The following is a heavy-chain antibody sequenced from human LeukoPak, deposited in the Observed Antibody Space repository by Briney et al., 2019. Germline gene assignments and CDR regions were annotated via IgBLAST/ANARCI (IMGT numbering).Heavy chain of an antibody. J-gene: IGHJ4*02. CDR3: ARDDGDYEHSLDY. D-gene: IGHD4-17*01. CDR1: GGSISSYY. Sequence: PSETLSLTCTVSGGSISSYYWSWIRQPPGKGLEWIGYIYYSGSTNHNPSLKSRVTISVDTSKNQFSLKLSSATAADTAVYYCARDDGDYEHSLDYWGQGTLVTVSS. V-gene: IGHV4-59*01. CDR2: IYYSGST.